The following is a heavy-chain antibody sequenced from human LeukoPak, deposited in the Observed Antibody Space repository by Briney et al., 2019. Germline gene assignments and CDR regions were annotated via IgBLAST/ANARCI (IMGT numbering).Heavy chain of an antibody. Sequence: GGSLRLSCAASGFTFSDYCMSWIRQAPGKGLEWVSDISSSGSTIYYADSVKGRFTISRDNAKNSLYLQMNSLRAEDTAVYYCARDRAWWELLASFDYWGQGTLVTVSS. CDR3: ARDRAWWELLASFDY. CDR2: ISSSGSTI. CDR1: GFTFSDYC. V-gene: IGHV3-11*01. J-gene: IGHJ4*02. D-gene: IGHD1-26*01.